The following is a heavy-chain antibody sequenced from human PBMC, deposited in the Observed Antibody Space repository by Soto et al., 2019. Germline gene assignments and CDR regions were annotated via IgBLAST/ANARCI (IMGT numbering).Heavy chain of an antibody. CDR1: GYTFTGYY. D-gene: IGHD3-3*01. J-gene: IGHJ6*01. Sequence: EASVKVSCKASGYTFTGYYMHWVRQAPGQGLEWMGWINPNSGGTNYAQKFQGWVTMTRDTSISTAYMELSRLRSDDTAVYYCARGVVPRHTHYGMDVWAQGTTVTGS. CDR2: INPNSGGT. CDR3: ARGVVPRHTHYGMDV. V-gene: IGHV1-2*04.